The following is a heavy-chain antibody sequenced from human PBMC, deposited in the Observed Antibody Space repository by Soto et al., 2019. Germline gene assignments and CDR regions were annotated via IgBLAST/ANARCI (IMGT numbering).Heavy chain of an antibody. CDR1: GFTFSNAW. CDR2: IKSKTDGGTT. Sequence: GGSLRLSCAASGFTFSNAWMNWVRQAPGKGLEWVGRIKSKTDGGTTDYAAPVKGRFTISRDDSKNTLYLQMNSLKTEDTAVYYCTTALITMIVVVTNPDYYYYGMDVWGQGTTVTVSS. J-gene: IGHJ6*02. D-gene: IGHD3-22*01. V-gene: IGHV3-15*07. CDR3: TTALITMIVVVTNPDYYYYGMDV.